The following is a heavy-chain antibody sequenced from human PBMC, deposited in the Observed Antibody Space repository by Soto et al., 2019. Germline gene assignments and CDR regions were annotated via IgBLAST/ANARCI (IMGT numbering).Heavy chain of an antibody. J-gene: IGHJ5*02. CDR1: GGSISSSSYY. D-gene: IGHD3-10*01. Sequence: SETLSLTCTVSGGSISSSSYYWGWIRQPPGKGLEWIGSIYYSGSTYYNPSLKSRVTISVDTSKNQFSLKLSSVTAADTAVYYCASQIWFGELLLGNCFDPWGQGTLVTVS. CDR3: ASQIWFGELLLGNCFDP. CDR2: IYYSGST. V-gene: IGHV4-39*01.